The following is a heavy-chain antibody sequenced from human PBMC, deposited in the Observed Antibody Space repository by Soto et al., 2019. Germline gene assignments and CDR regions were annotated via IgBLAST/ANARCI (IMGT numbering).Heavy chain of an antibody. CDR2: IYNNGST. Sequence: SETLSLTCTVSCGSISSGGYYWSWIRQNPGKSLKWIGYIYNNGSTYYKKSIKSQVNISEDKSKNQISLKLTNMPAADTAVYYCARVWDSSGPSFDYWGQGTLGTVSS. D-gene: IGHD3-22*01. V-gene: IGHV4-31*01. J-gene: IGHJ4*02. CDR3: ARVWDSSGPSFDY. CDR1: CGSISSGGYY.